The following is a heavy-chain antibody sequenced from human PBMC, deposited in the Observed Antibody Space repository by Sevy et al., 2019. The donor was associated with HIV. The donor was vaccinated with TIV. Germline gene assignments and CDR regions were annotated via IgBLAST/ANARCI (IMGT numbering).Heavy chain of an antibody. D-gene: IGHD6-19*01. J-gene: IGHJ6*02. CDR3: ARDPGYSSGWYGREYYYYGMDV. Sequence: ASVKVSCKASGYTFTSYGISWVRQAPGQGLEWKGWISAYNGNTNDAQKLQGRVTMTTDTSTSTAYMELRSLRSDDTAVYYCARDPGYSSGWYGREYYYYGMDVWSQGTTVTVSS. CDR1: GYTFTSYG. V-gene: IGHV1-18*01. CDR2: ISAYNGNT.